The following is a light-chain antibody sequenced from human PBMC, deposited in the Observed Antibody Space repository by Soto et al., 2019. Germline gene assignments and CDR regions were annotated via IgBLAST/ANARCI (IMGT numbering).Light chain of an antibody. Sequence: DIQMTQSPSTLSASVGDTVTVTCRASQSISIWLAWYQQKPGRAPKFLIYKASDLENGVPSRFSGSGSGTEFALTISSLQPDDFATYYCQQYDSYPLTFGGGTKVDIK. V-gene: IGKV1-5*03. J-gene: IGKJ4*01. CDR3: QQYDSYPLT. CDR2: KAS. CDR1: QSISIW.